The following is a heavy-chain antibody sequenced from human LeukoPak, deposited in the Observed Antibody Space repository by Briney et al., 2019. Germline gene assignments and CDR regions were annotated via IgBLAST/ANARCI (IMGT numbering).Heavy chain of an antibody. CDR3: ARVGDGYKGFDY. CDR2: IYSGGST. Sequence: GGSLRLSCAASGFTVSSNYMSWVRQAPGKGLEWVSVIYSGGSTYYADSVKGRFTISRDNSKNTLYLQMNSLRAEDTAVYYCARVGDGYKGFDYWGQGTLVTVSS. D-gene: IGHD5-24*01. J-gene: IGHJ4*02. V-gene: IGHV3-53*01. CDR1: GFTVSSNY.